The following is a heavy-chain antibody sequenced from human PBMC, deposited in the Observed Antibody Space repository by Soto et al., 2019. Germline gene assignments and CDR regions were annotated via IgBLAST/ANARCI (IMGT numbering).Heavy chain of an antibody. CDR1: GVSISSDNW. CDR3: ARDQGSHPGD. CDR2: IHHSGST. Sequence: QVQLQESGPGLVRPSGTVSLTCAVSGVSISSDNWWSWVRQPPGKALEWIGEIHHSGSTNYNPSLKSRVTMSVVPSKDLFSLTLNSVTAPDTAFYYCARDQGSHPGDWGQGTLVSVSS. V-gene: IGHV4-4*02. D-gene: IGHD6-13*01. J-gene: IGHJ4*02.